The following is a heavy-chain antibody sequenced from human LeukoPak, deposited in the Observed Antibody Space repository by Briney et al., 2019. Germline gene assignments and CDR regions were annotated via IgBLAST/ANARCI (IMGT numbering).Heavy chain of an antibody. CDR3: AKDWEDIVVVPAALFDY. CDR2: ISGSGGST. J-gene: IGHJ4*02. Sequence: GGSLRLSCAASGFTLSSYAMSWVRQAPGKGLEWVSAISGSGGSTYYADSVKGRFTISRDNSKNTLYLQMKSLRAEDTAVYYCAKDWEDIVVVPAALFDYWGQGTLVTVSS. V-gene: IGHV3-23*01. CDR1: GFTLSSYA. D-gene: IGHD2-2*01.